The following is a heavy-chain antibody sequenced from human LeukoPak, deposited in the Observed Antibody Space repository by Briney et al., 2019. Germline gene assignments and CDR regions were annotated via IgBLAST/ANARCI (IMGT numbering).Heavy chain of an antibody. Sequence: PGGSLRLSCAASGFTFSSYAMSWVRQALGKGLEWVSLISGSGGSTYYADSVKGRFTISRDNSKNTLYLQMNSLRAEDTAVYYCAESGGWYRAFDYWGQGTLVTVSS. V-gene: IGHV3-23*01. D-gene: IGHD6-19*01. CDR2: ISGSGGST. CDR3: AESGGWYRAFDY. J-gene: IGHJ4*02. CDR1: GFTFSSYA.